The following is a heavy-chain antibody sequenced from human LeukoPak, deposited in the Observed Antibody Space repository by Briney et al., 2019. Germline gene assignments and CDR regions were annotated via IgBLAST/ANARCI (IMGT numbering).Heavy chain of an antibody. Sequence: ASVKVSCKASGGTFSSYAISWVRQAPGQGLEWMGRIIPILGIANYAQKFQGRVTITADKSTSTAYMELSSLRSEDTAVYYCARGGSSSWPRIDYWGQGTLVTVSS. J-gene: IGHJ4*02. CDR3: ARGGSSSWPRIDY. D-gene: IGHD6-13*01. CDR1: GGTFSSYA. V-gene: IGHV1-69*04. CDR2: IIPILGIA.